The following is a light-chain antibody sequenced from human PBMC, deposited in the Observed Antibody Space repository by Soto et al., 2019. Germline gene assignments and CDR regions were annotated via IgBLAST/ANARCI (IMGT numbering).Light chain of an antibody. V-gene: IGKV1-12*01. CDR1: QGIGSW. J-gene: IGKJ4*01. Sequence: DIQMTQSPFSVSASVGDRVTITCRASQGIGSWVAWYQQKQRKAPELLIYATSSLQNGVPSRLSGSESGSYFTITISSLPPEDFATHYCQQTNSFSRHTLRGGTKVDSK. CDR3: QQTNSFSRHT. CDR2: ATS.